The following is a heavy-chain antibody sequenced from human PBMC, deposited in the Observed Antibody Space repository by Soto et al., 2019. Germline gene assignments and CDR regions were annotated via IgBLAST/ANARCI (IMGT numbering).Heavy chain of an antibody. CDR1: GYTFTSHY. D-gene: IGHD5-18*01. V-gene: IGHV1-46*01. CDR2: INPSGGST. J-gene: IGHJ4*02. CDR3: PRARIQLWPLNY. Sequence: GASVKVSFKASGYTFTSHYMHWVRQAHGQGLEWMGIINPSGGSTSYAQKFQARVTMTRDTSTTTVDMGLSSVRSEETAVYNFPRARIQLWPLNYWGQGTLVTVSS.